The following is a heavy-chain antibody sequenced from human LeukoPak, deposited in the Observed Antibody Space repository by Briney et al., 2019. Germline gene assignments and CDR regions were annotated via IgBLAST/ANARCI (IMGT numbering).Heavy chain of an antibody. J-gene: IGHJ4*02. CDR1: GFTFSSYA. CDR2: ISYDGSNK. D-gene: IGHD2-21*01. V-gene: IGHV3-30-3*01. Sequence: GGSLRLSCGASGFTFSSYAMHWVRQAPGKGLEWVAVISYDGSNKYYADSVKGRFTISGDNSKNTLHLQMDSLRPEDTAMYFCARDGDTATRGVNFDYWGQGTLVTVSS. CDR3: ARDGDTATRGVNFDY.